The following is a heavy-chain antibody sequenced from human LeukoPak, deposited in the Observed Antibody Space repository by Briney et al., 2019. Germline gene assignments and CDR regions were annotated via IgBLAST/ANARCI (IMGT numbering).Heavy chain of an antibody. CDR2: ISTGGTST. D-gene: IGHD6-13*01. V-gene: IGHV3-23*01. J-gene: IGHJ4*02. CDR1: GFTFTNFA. Sequence: GGSLRLSCAASGFTFTNFAMNWVRQSPGKGLEWVSTISTGGTSTYYADSVKGRFTISRDDSKNTLYLQMNNLRAEDTALYYCAKPRAGSSFDYWGLGTLVTVSS. CDR3: AKPRAGSSFDY.